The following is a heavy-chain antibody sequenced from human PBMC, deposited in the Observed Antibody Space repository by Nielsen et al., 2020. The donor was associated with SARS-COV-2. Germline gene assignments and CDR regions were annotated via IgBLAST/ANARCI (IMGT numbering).Heavy chain of an antibody. D-gene: IGHD6-25*01. CDR3: ARVHSGSARDY. J-gene: IGHJ4*02. Sequence: SETLSLTCAVSGGSISSGNWWSWVRQSPGKGLEWIGEIYHSGFTNYNPSLKSRVTISVDKSKNQFSLSLSSVTAADTGVYYCARVHSGSARDYWGQGTLVTVSS. V-gene: IGHV4-4*02. CDR1: GGSISSGNW. CDR2: IYHSGFT.